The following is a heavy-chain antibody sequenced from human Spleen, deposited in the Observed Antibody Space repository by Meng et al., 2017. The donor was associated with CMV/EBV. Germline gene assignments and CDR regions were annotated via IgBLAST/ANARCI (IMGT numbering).Heavy chain of an antibody. V-gene: IGHV4-4*02. D-gene: IGHD2-21*01. CDR2: IFDSGIT. CDR3: ARAYCGGDCYSGFDY. J-gene: IGHJ4*02. CDR1: GPSISISPW. Sequence: SGPSISISPWWSWVRQPPGKGLEWIGEIFDSGITNYNPSLKSRLTISEDKSHNQFSLKLNSVTAADTAVYYCARAYCGGDCYSGFDYWGQGILVTVSS.